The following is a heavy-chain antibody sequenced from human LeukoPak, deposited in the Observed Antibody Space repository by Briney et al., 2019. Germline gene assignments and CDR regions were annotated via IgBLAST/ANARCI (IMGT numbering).Heavy chain of an antibody. CDR2: IYSGGST. V-gene: IGHV3-53*01. CDR3: GILPGSGH. D-gene: IGHD2-15*01. Sequence: PAGSLRLSCAASGFTVSHNYMTWVRQAPGKGLEWVSIIYSGGSTYYADSVKGRFTISRDNSKNTLYLQMNSLRAEDTAVYYCGILPGSGHWGQGTLVTVSS. J-gene: IGHJ1*01. CDR1: GFTVSHNY.